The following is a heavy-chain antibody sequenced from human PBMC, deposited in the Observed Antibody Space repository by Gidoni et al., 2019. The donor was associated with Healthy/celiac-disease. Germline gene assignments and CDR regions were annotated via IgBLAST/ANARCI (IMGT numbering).Heavy chain of an antibody. V-gene: IGHV3-21*01. CDR3: ARDRGRGDYGDYSFDY. CDR1: GFPFRSYS. D-gene: IGHD4-17*01. CDR2: ISSSSSYI. Sequence: EVQLVESGGGLVKPGGSLRLSCAASGFPFRSYSMNWCRQAPGKGLGWVSSISSSSSYIYYADSVKGRFTISRDNAKNSLYLQMNSLRAEDTAVYYCARDRGRGDYGDYSFDYWGQGTLVTVSS. J-gene: IGHJ4*02.